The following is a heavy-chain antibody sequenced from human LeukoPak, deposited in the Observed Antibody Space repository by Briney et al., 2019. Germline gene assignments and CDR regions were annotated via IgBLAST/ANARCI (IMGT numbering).Heavy chain of an antibody. D-gene: IGHD3-9*01. CDR1: GFSFSTHW. V-gene: IGHV3-7*01. J-gene: IGHJ4*02. Sequence: GGSLRLSCAASGFSFSTHWMSWVRQAPGKGLEWVANIKQDGSERYYVDSVKGRFTISRDNAKNSLYLQMNSLRAEDTAVYYCATSATGNLYYFDYWGQETLVTVSS. CDR2: IKQDGSER. CDR3: ATSATGNLYYFDY.